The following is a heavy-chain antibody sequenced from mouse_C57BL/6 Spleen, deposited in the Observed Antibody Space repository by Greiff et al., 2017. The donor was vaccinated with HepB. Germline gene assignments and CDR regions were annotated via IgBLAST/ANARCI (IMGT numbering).Heavy chain of an antibody. CDR1: GYTFTDYN. Sequence: EVKLVESGPELVKPGASVKIPCKASGYTFTDYNMDWVKQSHGKSLEWIGDINPNNGGTIYNQKFKGKATLTVDKSSSTAYMELRSLTSEDTAVYYCARRDGNTWFAYWGQGTLVTVSA. CDR2: INPNNGGT. V-gene: IGHV1-18*01. J-gene: IGHJ3*01. CDR3: ARRDGNTWFAY. D-gene: IGHD2-1*01.